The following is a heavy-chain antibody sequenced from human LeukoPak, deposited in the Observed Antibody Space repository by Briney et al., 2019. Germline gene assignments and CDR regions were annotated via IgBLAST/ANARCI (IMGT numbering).Heavy chain of an antibody. V-gene: IGHV3-23*01. CDR3: ARKVAVAMDLDY. D-gene: IGHD5-18*01. CDR1: GFTFKSYG. Sequence: GGSLRLSCAAPGFTFKSYGMTWVRQVRGKGLEWVSSITGAGSSTKYADSVSGRFTISRDNSKNTLSLQMTGLRAEDTAVYYCARKVAVAMDLDYWGQGTLVTVSS. CDR2: ITGAGSST. J-gene: IGHJ4*02.